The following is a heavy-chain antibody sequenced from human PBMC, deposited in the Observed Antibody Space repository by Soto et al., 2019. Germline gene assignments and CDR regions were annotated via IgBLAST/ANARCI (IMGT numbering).Heavy chain of an antibody. CDR3: VKYCSGGSCSWFDY. D-gene: IGHD2-15*01. CDR1: GFTFSTYW. Sequence: SGGGLVQPGGSLRLSCAASGFTFSTYWMSWLRQAPGKGLEWVANIKQDGSEKYYVDSVKGRFTISRDNAKNSLYLQMNSLRAEDTAVYYCVKYCSGGSCSWFDYWGQGTLVTVSS. V-gene: IGHV3-7*01. J-gene: IGHJ4*02. CDR2: IKQDGSEK.